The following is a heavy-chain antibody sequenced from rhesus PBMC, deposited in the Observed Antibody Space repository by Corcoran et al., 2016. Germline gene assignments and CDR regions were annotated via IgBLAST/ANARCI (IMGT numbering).Heavy chain of an antibody. J-gene: IGHJ4*01. CDR2: IYGSSGST. V-gene: IGHV4-76*01. CDR1: GYSISSGYD. CDR3: ARKLAYFDY. D-gene: IGHD1-1*01. Sequence: QVQLQESGPGVVKPSETLSLTCAVSGYSISSGYDWIWLRQHPGKGLEWIGYIYGSSGSTNYNPSLKNRVTISKDTSKNQFSLKLSSVTAADTAVYYCARKLAYFDYWGQGVLVTVSS.